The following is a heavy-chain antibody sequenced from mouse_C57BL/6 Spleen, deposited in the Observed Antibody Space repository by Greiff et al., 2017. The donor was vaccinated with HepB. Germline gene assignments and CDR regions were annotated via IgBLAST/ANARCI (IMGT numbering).Heavy chain of an antibody. CDR1: GYSITSGYY. D-gene: IGHD3-2*02. CDR3: ARDQAGGAMDY. V-gene: IGHV3-6*01. Sequence: EVKVEESGPGLVKPSQSLSLTCSVTGYSITSGYYWNWIRQFPGNKLEWMGYISYDGSNNYNPSLKNRISITRDTFKNQFFLKLNSVTTEDTATYYCARDQAGGAMDYWGQGTSVTVSS. CDR2: ISYDGSN. J-gene: IGHJ4*01.